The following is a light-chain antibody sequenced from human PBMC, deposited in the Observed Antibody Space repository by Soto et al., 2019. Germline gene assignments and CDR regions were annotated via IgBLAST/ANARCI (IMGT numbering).Light chain of an antibody. CDR3: EEYISYPRT. V-gene: IGKV1-5*03. J-gene: IGKJ1*01. Sequence: DIQMAQSPSTLYASVGHRVTITCRASQSISSWLAWYQQKPGKAPKLLIYKASTLQNGILSRFSGSASGTDFTLTISRMQPDDFAIYYCEEYISYPRTFG. CDR1: QSISSW. CDR2: KAS.